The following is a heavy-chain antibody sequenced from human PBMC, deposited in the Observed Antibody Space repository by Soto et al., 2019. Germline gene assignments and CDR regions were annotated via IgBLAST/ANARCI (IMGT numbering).Heavy chain of an antibody. D-gene: IGHD2-15*01. Sequence: QVQLVESGGGVVQPERSLRLSYAASGFTFSRQAMHWVRQAPGRGLEWVAVIWYHGIDKYYADSVKGRFTISRDNSKNTVYLQMNSLRGEDTAVYYCGTGFLGLCTGGNCPLDSWGLGTLVTVSS. CDR1: GFTFSRQA. J-gene: IGHJ4*02. CDR3: GTGFLGLCTGGNCPLDS. V-gene: IGHV3-33*01. CDR2: IWYHGIDK.